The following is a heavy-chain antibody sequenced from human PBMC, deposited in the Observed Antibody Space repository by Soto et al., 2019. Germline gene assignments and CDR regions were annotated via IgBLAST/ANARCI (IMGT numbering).Heavy chain of an antibody. V-gene: IGHV3-30*18. CDR2: ISYDGSNK. CDR1: GFTFSSYG. Sequence: GSLRLSCAASGFTFSSYGMHWVRQAPGKGLEWVAVISYDGSNKYYADSVKGRFTISRDNSKNTLYLQMNSLRAEDTAVYYCAKDRKPTAMGLYGMDVWGQGTTVTVSS. D-gene: IGHD5-18*01. J-gene: IGHJ6*02. CDR3: AKDRKPTAMGLYGMDV.